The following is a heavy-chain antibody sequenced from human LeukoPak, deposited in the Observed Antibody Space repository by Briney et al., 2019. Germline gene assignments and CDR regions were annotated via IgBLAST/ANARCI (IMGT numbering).Heavy chain of an antibody. J-gene: IGHJ3*02. CDR3: ARDRAAFDI. V-gene: IGHV4-59*01. CDR1: GGSISSYY. CDR2: TYYSGST. Sequence: SETLSLTCTVSGGSISSYYWSWLRQPPGKGLEWIGYTYYSGSTNYNPSLKSRVTISVVTSKNQFSLRLSSVTAADTAVYYCARDRAAFDIWGQGTMVTVSS.